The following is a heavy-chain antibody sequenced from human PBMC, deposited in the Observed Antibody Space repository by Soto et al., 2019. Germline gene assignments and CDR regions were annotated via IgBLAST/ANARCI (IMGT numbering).Heavy chain of an antibody. V-gene: IGHV4-31*03. D-gene: IGHD2-15*01. Sequence: PSETLSLTCTVSGGSISSGGYYWSWIRQHPGKGLEWIGYIYYSGSTYYNPSLKSRVTISVDTSKNQFSLKLSSVTAADTAVYYCARDHCSGGSCYRYFDYWGQVTLVTVS. CDR3: ARDHCSGGSCYRYFDY. CDR1: GGSISSGGYY. CDR2: IYYSGST. J-gene: IGHJ4*02.